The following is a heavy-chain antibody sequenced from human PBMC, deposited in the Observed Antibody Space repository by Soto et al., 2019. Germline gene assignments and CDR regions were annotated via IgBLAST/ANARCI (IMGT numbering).Heavy chain of an antibody. D-gene: IGHD3-22*01. J-gene: IGHJ4*02. CDR3: VYYDSSGPDY. CDR1: GFTFGDYA. Sequence: GGSLRLSCTASGFTFGDYAMSWFRQAPGKGLEWVGFIRSKAYGGTTEYAASVKGRFTISRDDSKSIAYLQMNSLKTEDTAVYYCVYYDSSGPDYWGQGTLVTVSS. CDR2: IRSKAYGGTT. V-gene: IGHV3-49*03.